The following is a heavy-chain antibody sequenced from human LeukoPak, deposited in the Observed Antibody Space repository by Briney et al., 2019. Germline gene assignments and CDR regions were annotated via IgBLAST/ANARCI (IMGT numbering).Heavy chain of an antibody. Sequence: GASVKVSCKASGYTFTGYYIHWVRQAPGQGLEWMGWINPNSGGTNYAQKFQGRVTMTRDTSISTAYMELSRLRSDDTAVYYCASPGGGYCSGGSCPADPRSFDIWGQGTMVTVSS. CDR1: GYTFTGYY. CDR2: INPNSGGT. J-gene: IGHJ3*02. D-gene: IGHD2-15*01. CDR3: ASPGGGYCSGGSCPADPRSFDI. V-gene: IGHV1-2*02.